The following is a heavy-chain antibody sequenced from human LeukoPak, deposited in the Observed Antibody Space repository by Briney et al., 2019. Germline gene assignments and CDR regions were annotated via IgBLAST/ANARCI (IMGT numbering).Heavy chain of an antibody. Sequence: ASVKVSCKASGYTFTSYDNNWVRQATGQGIEWMGWMNPNSGNTGYAQKFQGRVTMTRNTSISTAYMELSSLRSEDTAVYYCARRRCSGGSCYPKKNWFDPWGQGTLVTVSS. CDR3: ARRRCSGGSCYPKKNWFDP. V-gene: IGHV1-8*01. J-gene: IGHJ5*02. CDR1: GYTFTSYD. D-gene: IGHD2-15*01. CDR2: MNPNSGNT.